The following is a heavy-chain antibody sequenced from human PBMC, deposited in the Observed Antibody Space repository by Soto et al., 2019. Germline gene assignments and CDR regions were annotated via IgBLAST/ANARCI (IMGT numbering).Heavy chain of an antibody. V-gene: IGHV3-48*04. J-gene: IGHJ3*02. CDR2: ISSSSSTI. CDR1: GFTFSSYS. Sequence: GGSLRLSCAASGFTFSSYSMNWVRQAPGKGLEWVSYISSSSSTIYYADSVKGRFTISRDNANNSLYLQMNSLRAEDTAVYYCAGTAYDSSGYDAFDIWGQGTMVTVSS. D-gene: IGHD3-22*01. CDR3: AGTAYDSSGYDAFDI.